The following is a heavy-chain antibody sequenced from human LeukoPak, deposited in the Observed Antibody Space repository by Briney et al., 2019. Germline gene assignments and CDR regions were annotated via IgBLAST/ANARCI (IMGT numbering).Heavy chain of an antibody. CDR3: AASSGWYLGAFDI. Sequence: ASVNVSCKVSGYTLTELSMHWVRQAPGKGLEWMGGFDPEDGEAIYAQKFQGRVTMTEDTSTDTAYMELSSLRSEDTAVYYCAASSGWYLGAFDIWGEGTMVTVSS. J-gene: IGHJ3*02. CDR2: FDPEDGEA. D-gene: IGHD6-19*01. CDR1: GYTLTELS. V-gene: IGHV1-24*01.